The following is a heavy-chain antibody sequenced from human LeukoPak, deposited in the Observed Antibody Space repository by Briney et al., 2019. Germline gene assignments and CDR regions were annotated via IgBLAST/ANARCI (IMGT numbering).Heavy chain of an antibody. D-gene: IGHD3-22*01. J-gene: IGHJ4*02. CDR3: ARSPAPDWVNYYDSSGYYSIFDY. CDR2: IYYSGNT. V-gene: IGHV4-59*01. Sequence: SETLSLTCTVSGGSISSYLWSWIRQSPGKGLEWIRYIYYSGNTKYNASLKSRVTISVDTSKNQFSLKLSSVTAADTAVYYCARSPAPDWVNYYDSSGYYSIFDYWGQGTLVTVSS. CDR1: GGSISSYL.